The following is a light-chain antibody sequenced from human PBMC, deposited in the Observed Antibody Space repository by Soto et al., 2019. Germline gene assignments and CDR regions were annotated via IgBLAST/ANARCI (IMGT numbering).Light chain of an antibody. J-gene: IGKJ4*01. V-gene: IGKV1-33*01. CDR1: QDISNF. CDR3: QQYDNLPLT. CDR2: DAS. Sequence: DIQMTQSPSSLSTSVGDGVAITCRASQDISNFLNWYQQKPGKAPKLLIYDASNLETGVPSRFSGSGSGTDFTFTISSLQPEDIATYYCQQYDNLPLTFGGGTKVDIK.